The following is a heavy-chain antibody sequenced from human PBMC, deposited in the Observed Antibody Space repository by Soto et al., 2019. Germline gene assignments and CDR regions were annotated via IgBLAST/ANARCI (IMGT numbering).Heavy chain of an antibody. J-gene: IGHJ6*02. CDR1: GASVSGQY. CDR3: ARGGITMAWNYYYYGMDV. V-gene: IGHV4-34*01. CDR2: IIPTGGT. D-gene: IGHD3-10*01. Sequence: PSETLSLTCAVSGASVSGQYWSWIRQPPGKGLEWVGEIIPTGGTTYNPSLKSRLSFSLDTSKNHFSLNLSSVSVADTAVYYCARGGITMAWNYYYYGMDVWGQGTTVTVSS.